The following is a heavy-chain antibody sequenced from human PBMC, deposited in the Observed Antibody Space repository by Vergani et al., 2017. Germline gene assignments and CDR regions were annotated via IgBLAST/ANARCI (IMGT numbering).Heavy chain of an antibody. CDR1: GFKFDDYG. V-gene: IGHV3-20*04. Sequence: EVQLVESGGRVVRPGGSLRLSCIASGFKFDDYGMNWVRHVPGKGLEWVAGVNWNGVRSAYADSVRGRFIISRDNAKNSLYMQMNSLRVEDTALYYCATNYSSDYYPSYNVPHYWGQGTQVTVSS. CDR3: ATNYSSDYYPSYNVPHY. J-gene: IGHJ4*02. D-gene: IGHD3-22*01. CDR2: VNWNGVRS.